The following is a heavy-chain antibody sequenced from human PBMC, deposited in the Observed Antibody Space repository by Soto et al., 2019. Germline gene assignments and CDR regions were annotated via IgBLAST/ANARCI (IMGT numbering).Heavy chain of an antibody. V-gene: IGHV3-21*01. CDR2: ISSSSSYI. CDR1: GFTFSSYS. Sequence: GGSLRLSCAASGFTFSSYSMNWVRQAPGKGLEWVSSISSSSSYIYYADSVKGRFTISRDNAKNSLYLQMNSLRAEDTAVYYCARDPPSYSSSPGRFDPWGQGTLVTVSS. CDR3: ARDPPSYSSSPGRFDP. D-gene: IGHD6-6*01. J-gene: IGHJ5*02.